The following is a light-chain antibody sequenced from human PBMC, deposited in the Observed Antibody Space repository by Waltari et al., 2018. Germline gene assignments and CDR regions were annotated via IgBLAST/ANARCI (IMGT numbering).Light chain of an antibody. Sequence: QSALTQPASVSGSPGQSITISCTGTSSNVGSYNLVSWYQQHPDKAPKLMVYAGNQRPAGVSNRVSGSNAGNTASLTISGLQVADEAFYYCCSYAGSSTWVFGGGTKLTVL. CDR2: AGN. CDR1: SSNVGSYNL. J-gene: IGLJ3*02. CDR3: CSYAGSSTWV. V-gene: IGLV2-23*01.